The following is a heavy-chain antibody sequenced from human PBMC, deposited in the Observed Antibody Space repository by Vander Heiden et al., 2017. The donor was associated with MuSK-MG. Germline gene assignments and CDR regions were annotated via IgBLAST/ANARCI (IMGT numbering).Heavy chain of an antibody. V-gene: IGHV3-23*01. Sequence: EVQLSESGGGLVQLGGSLRLSCAASGFTFSGVGLGWVRQAPGKGLELVSAISGSGGSTYYADSVRSRFTISRDNSKNTLYLQMNSLRAEDTAVYYCAKGGIAAAGYWGQGTLVTVSS. CDR3: AKGGIAAAGY. CDR2: ISGSGGST. J-gene: IGHJ4*02. D-gene: IGHD6-13*01. CDR1: GFTFSGVG.